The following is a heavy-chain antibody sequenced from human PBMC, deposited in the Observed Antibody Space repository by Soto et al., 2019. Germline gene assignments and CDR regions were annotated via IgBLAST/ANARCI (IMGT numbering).Heavy chain of an antibody. CDR1: XGSXXXXXXX. Sequence: QVQLQESGPGLVKPSQTLSLTCTVSXGSXXXXXXXXXWIXXHXGKGLEWLGYIYYSGSTYYNPSLKSRVTILVDTSKNQSSLKLSSVTAXXTAVXXXXXXXAXXXXXXXXXXXXDPWGQGTLVTVSS. J-gene: IGHJ5*02. CDR2: IYYSGST. CDR3: XXXXAXXXXXXXXXXXXDP. V-gene: IGHV4-31*03.